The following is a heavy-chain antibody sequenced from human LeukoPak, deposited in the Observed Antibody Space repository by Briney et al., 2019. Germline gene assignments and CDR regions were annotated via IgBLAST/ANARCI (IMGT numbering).Heavy chain of an antibody. CDR2: FDPEDGET. V-gene: IGHV1-24*01. CDR3: ATERDSMVRGVKLFDY. J-gene: IGHJ4*02. Sequence: ASVKVSCKVSGYTLTELSMHWVRQAPGKGLEWMGGFDPEDGETIYAQKFQGRVTMTEDTSTDTAYMELSSLRSEDTAVYYCATERDSMVRGVKLFDYWGQGTLVTVSS. D-gene: IGHD3-10*01. CDR1: GYTLTELS.